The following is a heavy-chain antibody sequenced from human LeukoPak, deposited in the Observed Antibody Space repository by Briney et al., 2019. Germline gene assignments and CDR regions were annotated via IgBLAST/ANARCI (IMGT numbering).Heavy chain of an antibody. CDR3: ARNRRDMDV. J-gene: IGHJ6*02. D-gene: IGHD1-14*01. CDR2: IYYSGST. CDR1: GGSISSYY. V-gene: IGHV4-59*08. Sequence: PSETLSLTCTVSGGSISSYYWSWIRQPPGKGLEWIGYIYYSGSTNYNPSLKSRVTISVDTSKNQFSLKLSSVTAADTAVYYCARNRRDMDVWGQGTTVTVSS.